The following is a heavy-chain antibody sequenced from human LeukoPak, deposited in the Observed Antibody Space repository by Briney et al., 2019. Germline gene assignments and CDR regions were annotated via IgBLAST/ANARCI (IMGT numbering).Heavy chain of an antibody. CDR3: ARSYQYSSSSPFDY. Sequence: ASVKVSCKASGGTFSSYAISWVRQAPGQGLEWMGGIIPIFGTANYAQKFQGRVTITTDESTSTAYMELRSLRSDDTAVYYCARSYQYSSSSPFDYWGQGTLVTVSS. CDR2: IIPIFGTA. V-gene: IGHV1-69*05. CDR1: GGTFSSYA. J-gene: IGHJ4*02. D-gene: IGHD6-6*01.